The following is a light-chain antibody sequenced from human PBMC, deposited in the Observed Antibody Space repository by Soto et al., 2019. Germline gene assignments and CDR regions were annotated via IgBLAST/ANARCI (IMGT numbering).Light chain of an antibody. CDR1: SGDVGGYKF. CDR2: EVS. J-gene: IGLJ3*02. CDR3: LQYQNLWA. V-gene: IGLV2-14*01. Sequence: QSVLTQPASVSGSPGQSITIYCTGTSGDVGGYKFVSWYQQHPGKAPKLMIYEVSNRPSGVSSRFSGSKSGNTASLTISGLQAKDEADYFCLQYQNLWAFGRGT.